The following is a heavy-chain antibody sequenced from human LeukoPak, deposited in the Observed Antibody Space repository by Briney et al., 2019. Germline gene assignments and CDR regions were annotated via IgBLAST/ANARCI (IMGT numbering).Heavy chain of an antibody. CDR1: GYTVTSYG. Sequence: ASVKVSCKASGYTVTSYGISWVRQAPGQGLEWMGWISAYNGNTNYAQKLQGRVTMTRDTSTSTVYMELSSLRSEDTAVYYCARVSPYCSSTSCHWKYYFDYWGQGTLVTVSS. CDR2: ISAYNGNT. V-gene: IGHV1-18*01. J-gene: IGHJ4*02. CDR3: ARVSPYCSSTSCHWKYYFDY. D-gene: IGHD2-2*01.